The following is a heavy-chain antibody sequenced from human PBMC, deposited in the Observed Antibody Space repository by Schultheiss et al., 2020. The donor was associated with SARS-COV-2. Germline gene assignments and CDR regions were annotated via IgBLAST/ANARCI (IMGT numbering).Heavy chain of an antibody. CDR2: ISYDGSNK. V-gene: IGHV3-30-3*01. CDR1: GFTVSSNY. J-gene: IGHJ5*02. Sequence: GGSLRLSCAASGFTVSSNYMSWVRQAPGKGLEWVAVISYDGSNKYYADSVKGRFTISRDNSKNTLFLQMNSLRAEDTAVYYCARDGDYRNFEAWFDPWGQGTLVTVSS. CDR3: ARDGDYRNFEAWFDP. D-gene: IGHD4-11*01.